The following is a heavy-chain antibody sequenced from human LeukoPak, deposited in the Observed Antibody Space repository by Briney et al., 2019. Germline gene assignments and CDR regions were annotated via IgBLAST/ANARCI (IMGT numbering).Heavy chain of an antibody. V-gene: IGHV3-43*02. CDR1: GFTFDDYT. Sequence: GGSLRLSCAASGFTFDDYTMHGVRQPPGKGLEWVSLISGDGGTTYYADSVKGRFTISRDNSKNSLSLQMNSLRTEDTALYYCAKDRGGDRVIDHWGQGTLVTVSS. CDR2: ISGDGGTT. J-gene: IGHJ4*02. D-gene: IGHD2-21*02. CDR3: AKDRGGDRVIDH.